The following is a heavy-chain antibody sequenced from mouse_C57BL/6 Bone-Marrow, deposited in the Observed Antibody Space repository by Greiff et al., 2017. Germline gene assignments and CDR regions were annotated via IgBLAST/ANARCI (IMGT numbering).Heavy chain of an antibody. CDR3: ARRGYGTLDY. CDR2: INPGSGGT. D-gene: IGHD2-1*01. V-gene: IGHV1-54*01. Sequence: VQLQQSGAELVRPGTSVKVSCKASGYAFTNYLIEWVKQRPGQGLEWIGVINPGSGGTNYNEKFKGKATLTADQSSSTAYMQLSSLTSEDSAVYFCARRGYGTLDYWGQGTTLTVSS. CDR1: GYAFTNYL. J-gene: IGHJ2*01.